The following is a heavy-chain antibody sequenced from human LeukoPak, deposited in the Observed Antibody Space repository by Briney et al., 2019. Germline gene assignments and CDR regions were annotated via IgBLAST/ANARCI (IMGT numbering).Heavy chain of an antibody. J-gene: IGHJ4*02. CDR1: GFTFSSYW. V-gene: IGHV3-7*01. CDR3: ARDTGGGYSCYDC. Sequence: GGSLRLSCAASGFTFSSYWMTWIRQAPGKGLEWVANIKQDGSEKYYVDPVKGRFTISRDNAKNSLYLQMNSLRAEDTAVYYCARDTGGGYSCYDCWGQGALVTVSS. D-gene: IGHD5-18*01. CDR2: IKQDGSEK.